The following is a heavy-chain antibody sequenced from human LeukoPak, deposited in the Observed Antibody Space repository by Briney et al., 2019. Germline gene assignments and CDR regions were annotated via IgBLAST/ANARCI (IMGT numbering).Heavy chain of an antibody. D-gene: IGHD3-3*01. CDR1: GFTFSSFG. CDR3: AKFPYHDVFGWFDP. J-gene: IGHJ5*02. CDR2: ISGRAGDT. V-gene: IGHV3-23*01. Sequence: GGSLRLSCAASGFTFSSFGMSWVRQAPGQGLEFVSGISGRAGDTFYADFVKGRFTIARDNSKNILYLQMSSLRVEDTAVYYCAKFPYHDVFGWFDPWGQGTLVTVSS.